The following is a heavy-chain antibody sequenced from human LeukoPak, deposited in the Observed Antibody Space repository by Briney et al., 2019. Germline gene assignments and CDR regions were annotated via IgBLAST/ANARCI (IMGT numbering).Heavy chain of an antibody. CDR2: ISYDGSDK. D-gene: IGHD3-9*01. Sequence: GGSLRLSCAPSGFTFSSYAMHWVRQAPGKGLEWVALISYDGSDKYYADSVKGRFTISRDNSKNTLYLQMNSLRAEDTGVYYCARDNDILTGHYTHIDYWGQGTLVTVSS. V-gene: IGHV3-30*04. J-gene: IGHJ4*02. CDR3: ARDNDILTGHYTHIDY. CDR1: GFTFSSYA.